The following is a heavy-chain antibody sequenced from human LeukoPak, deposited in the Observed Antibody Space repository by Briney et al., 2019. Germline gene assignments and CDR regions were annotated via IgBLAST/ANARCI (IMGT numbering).Heavy chain of an antibody. J-gene: IGHJ4*02. CDR1: GLTVTTAW. V-gene: IGHV3-15*04. CDR3: TTGIRGD. CDR2: IASKTDGGTT. Sequence: GGSLRLSCAASGLTVTTAWMNWVRQAPGKGLEWVGRIASKTDGGTTDYAAPVKGRFTISRNDSKNTLFLQMNSLKTEDTAVYYCTTGIRGDCGQGTLVTVSS.